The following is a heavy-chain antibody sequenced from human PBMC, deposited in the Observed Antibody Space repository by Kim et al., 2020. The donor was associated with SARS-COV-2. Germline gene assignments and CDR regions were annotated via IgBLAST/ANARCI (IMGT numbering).Heavy chain of an antibody. V-gene: IGHV4-31*03. J-gene: IGHJ4*02. CDR3: ARAGGSWRPIDF. CDR1: GVSISNGPYY. D-gene: IGHD3-16*01. CDR2: IYYTGSS. Sequence: SETLSLTCTVSGVSISNGPYYWNWIRQQPGKGLEWIGYIYYTGSSYYNPSLKSRFSISVDPSKNQFSLKVTSVTAADTAVYYCARAGGSWRPIDFWGQGTLVTVSS.